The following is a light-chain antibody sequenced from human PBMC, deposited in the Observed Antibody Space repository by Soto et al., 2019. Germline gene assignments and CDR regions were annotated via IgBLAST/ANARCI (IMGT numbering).Light chain of an antibody. J-gene: IGKJ5*01. CDR2: DAS. Sequence: EIVLTQSPATLSLSPGERATLSCRASQSVSNYLAWYQQKPGQAPRLPIYDASNRATGVPPRFSGSGSGTDFTLTISSLEPEDFAVYYCQQYNNWPPITFGQGTRLEIK. CDR1: QSVSNY. CDR3: QQYNNWPPIT. V-gene: IGKV3-11*01.